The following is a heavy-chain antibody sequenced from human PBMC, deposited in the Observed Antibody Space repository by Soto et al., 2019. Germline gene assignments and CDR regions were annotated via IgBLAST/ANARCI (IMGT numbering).Heavy chain of an antibody. D-gene: IGHD3-10*01. CDR3: ARDPYYGSWSYFNY. V-gene: IGHV3-33*01. J-gene: IGHJ4*02. Sequence: QVQLVESGGGVVQPGRSLRLSCAASGFTFSSYGMHWVLQAPGKGLEWVAVIWYDGSNKYYADSVKGRFTISRDNSKNTLYLQMNSLRAKDTAVYYCARDPYYGSWSYFNYWGQGTLVTVSS. CDR2: IWYDGSNK. CDR1: GFTFSSYG.